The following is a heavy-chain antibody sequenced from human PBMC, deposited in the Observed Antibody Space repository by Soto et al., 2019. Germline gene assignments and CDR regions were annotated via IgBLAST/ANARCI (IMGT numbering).Heavy chain of an antibody. J-gene: IGHJ2*01. Sequence: SETLSLTCTVSGGSISSGGYYWSWIRQHPGKGLEWIGHIYYSGSTYYNPSLKSRVTISVDTSKNQFSLKLSSVTAADTAVYYCARELATSYYYDRSGYFYWSSDLWGLGTLVTVSS. CDR2: IYYSGST. CDR3: ARELATSYYYDRSGYFYWSSDL. V-gene: IGHV4-31*03. CDR1: GGSISSGGYY. D-gene: IGHD3-22*01.